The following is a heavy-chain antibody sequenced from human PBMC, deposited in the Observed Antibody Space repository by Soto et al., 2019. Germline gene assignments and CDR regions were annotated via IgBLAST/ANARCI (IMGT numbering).Heavy chain of an antibody. CDR3: ARGGSGYCYGLDV. CDR1: GFTVSNKY. D-gene: IGHD3-10*01. CDR2: IFSGGET. Sequence: EVQLVETGGGLIQPGGSLRLSCAASGFTVSNKYMSWVRQAPGKGLEWISVIFSGGETYYADSVKGRFTISRDNSKNTLYLQMSSLRADDTAMYYCARGGSGYCYGLDVWGQGTTVTVSS. V-gene: IGHV3-53*02. J-gene: IGHJ6*02.